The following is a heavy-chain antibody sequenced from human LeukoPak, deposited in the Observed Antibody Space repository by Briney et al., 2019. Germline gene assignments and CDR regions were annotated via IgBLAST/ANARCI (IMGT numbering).Heavy chain of an antibody. J-gene: IGHJ3*02. CDR1: GGSISSGGYY. Sequence: SETLSLTCTVSGGSISSGGYYWSWIRQHPGEGLEWIGYIYYSGSTYYNPSLKSRVTISVDTSKNQFSLKLSSVTAADTAVYYCARANYRGDAFDIWGQGTMVTVSS. CDR3: ARANYRGDAFDI. D-gene: IGHD3-10*01. V-gene: IGHV4-31*03. CDR2: IYYSGST.